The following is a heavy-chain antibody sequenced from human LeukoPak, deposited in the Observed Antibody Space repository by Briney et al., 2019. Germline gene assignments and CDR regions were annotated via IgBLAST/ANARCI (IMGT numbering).Heavy chain of an antibody. CDR2: IYYSGST. V-gene: IGHV4-39*01. CDR1: GGSISSSSYY. J-gene: IGHJ6*03. Sequence: SETLSLTCTVSGGSISSSSYYWGWIRQPPGKGLEWIGSIYYSGSTYYNPSLKSRVTISVDTSKNQFSLKLSSVTAADTAVYYCASPDYDYYMDVWGKGTTVTVSS. CDR3: ASPDYDYYMDV.